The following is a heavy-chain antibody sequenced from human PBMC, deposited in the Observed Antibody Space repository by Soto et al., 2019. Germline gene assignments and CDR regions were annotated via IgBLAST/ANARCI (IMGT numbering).Heavy chain of an antibody. V-gene: IGHV3-9*01. D-gene: IGHD1-26*01. CDR2: VTWNSGNI. CDR3: AKDRYGSLEGGMDV. CDR1: GFIFDDFG. Sequence: EVQLVESGGGLVQPGRSLRLSCAASGFIFDDFGMHWVRQAPGKGLEWVSGVTWNSGNIDYADSVKGRFTITRDNAKNSLYLQMNGLRGEDTALYYCAKDRYGSLEGGMDVWGQGTPVTVSS. J-gene: IGHJ6*02.